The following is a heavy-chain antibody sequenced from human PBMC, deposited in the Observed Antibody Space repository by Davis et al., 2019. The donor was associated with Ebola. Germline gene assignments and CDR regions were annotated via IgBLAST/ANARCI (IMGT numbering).Heavy chain of an antibody. CDR1: GSIFTSYV. Sequence: GGSLRPPCEALGSIFTSYVMRCVRHAPGKGLEWVSTLGTSADTYYADSVKGRFTISRDNSKNTLYLQMNGLRVEDTAIYYCAKDTSNNWCDIWGQGTMVTVSS. CDR2: LGTSADT. D-gene: IGHD1-20*01. J-gene: IGHJ3*02. CDR3: AKDTSNNWCDI. V-gene: IGHV3-23*01.